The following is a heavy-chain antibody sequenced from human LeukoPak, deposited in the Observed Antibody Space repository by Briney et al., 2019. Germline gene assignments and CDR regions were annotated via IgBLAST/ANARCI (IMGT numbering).Heavy chain of an antibody. CDR1: GYTFTGYY. Sequence: ASVKVSCKASGYTFTGYYMHWVRQAAGQGLEWMGRINPNSGGTNYAQKFQGRVTMTRDTSISTAYMELSRLRSDDTAVYYCARGEERNFYYYYGMDVWGQGTTVTVSS. V-gene: IGHV1-2*06. J-gene: IGHJ6*02. D-gene: IGHD1-1*01. CDR2: INPNSGGT. CDR3: ARGEERNFYYYYGMDV.